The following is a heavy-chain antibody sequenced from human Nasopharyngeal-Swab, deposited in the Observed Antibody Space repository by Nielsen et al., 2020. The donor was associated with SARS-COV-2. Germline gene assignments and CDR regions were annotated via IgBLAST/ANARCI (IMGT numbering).Heavy chain of an antibody. CDR3: ARVADCSSTSCYTGEVDY. D-gene: IGHD2-2*02. J-gene: IGHJ4*02. V-gene: IGHV4-59*01. CDR1: GGSISSYY. Sequence: SETLSLTCTVSGGSISSYYWSWIRQPAGKGLEWIGYIYYSGSTNYNPSLKSRVTISVDTSKNQFSLKLSSVTAADTAVYYCARVADCSSTSCYTGEVDYWGQGTLVTVSS. CDR2: IYYSGST.